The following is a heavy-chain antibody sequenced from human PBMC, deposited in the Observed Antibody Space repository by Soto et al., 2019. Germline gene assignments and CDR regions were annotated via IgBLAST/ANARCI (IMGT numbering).Heavy chain of an antibody. Sequence: SVKGAITAAGSPFTVSYVHWGRQAPGQGLEWMGWINPNSGGTNYAQKFQGWVTMTRDTSISTAYMELSRLRSDDTAVYYCAVTGGLDAFDRWARRTMVTVSS. V-gene: IGHV1-2*04. D-gene: IGHD5-18*01. CDR2: INPNSGGT. CDR1: GSPFTVSY. CDR3: AVTGGLDAFDR. J-gene: IGHJ3*02.